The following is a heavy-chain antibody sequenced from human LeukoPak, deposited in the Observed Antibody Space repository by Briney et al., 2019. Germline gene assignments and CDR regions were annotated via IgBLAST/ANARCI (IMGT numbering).Heavy chain of an antibody. CDR1: GFTFSSYA. CDR3: ARQERWLQCDY. J-gene: IGHJ4*02. Sequence: GGSLRLSCAASGFTFSSYAMHWVRQAPGKGLEWVAVISYDGSNKYYADSVKGRFTISRDNSKNTLYLQMNSLRAEDTAVYYCARQERWLQCDYWGQGTLVTVSS. D-gene: IGHD5-24*01. CDR2: ISYDGSNK. V-gene: IGHV3-30-3*01.